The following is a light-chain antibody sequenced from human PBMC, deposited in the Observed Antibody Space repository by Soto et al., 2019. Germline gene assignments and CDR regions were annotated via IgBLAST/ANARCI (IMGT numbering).Light chain of an antibody. J-gene: IGKJ1*01. CDR3: QQYNTYST. Sequence: DIQMTHSPSTLSAFVGDRATITCRASQSISSWLAWYQQKPGEAPKLLINKASTLESGVPSRFSGSGSGTEFTLTISSLQPDDFATYYCQQYNTYSTFGQGTKVDIK. CDR2: KAS. V-gene: IGKV1-5*03. CDR1: QSISSW.